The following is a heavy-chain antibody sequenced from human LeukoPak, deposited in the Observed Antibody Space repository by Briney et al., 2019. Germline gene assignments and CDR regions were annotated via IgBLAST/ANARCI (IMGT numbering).Heavy chain of an antibody. Sequence: SETLSLTCTVSGGSISSYYWSWIRQPPGKGLEWIGYIYYSGSTNYNPSLKSRVTISVDTSKNQFSLKLSSVTAADTAVYYCTREHSTGWRDYYYYYMDVWGKGTTVTVSS. V-gene: IGHV4-59*01. CDR1: GGSISSYY. CDR3: TREHSTGWRDYYYYYMDV. CDR2: IYYSGST. D-gene: IGHD6-19*01. J-gene: IGHJ6*03.